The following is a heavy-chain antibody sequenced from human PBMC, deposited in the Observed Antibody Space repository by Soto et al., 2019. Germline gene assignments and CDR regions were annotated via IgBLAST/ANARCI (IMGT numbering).Heavy chain of an antibody. CDR1: GGSISSYY. CDR3: ARSENRYVGVTFGGVMGNWFDP. Sequence: SETLSLTCTVSGGSISSYYWSWIRQPPGKGLEWIGYIYYSGSTNYNPSLKSRVTISVDTSKNQFSLKLSSVTAADTAVYYCARSENRYVGVTFGGVMGNWFDPWGQGTLVTVSS. CDR2: IYYSGST. J-gene: IGHJ5*02. D-gene: IGHD3-16*01. V-gene: IGHV4-59*01.